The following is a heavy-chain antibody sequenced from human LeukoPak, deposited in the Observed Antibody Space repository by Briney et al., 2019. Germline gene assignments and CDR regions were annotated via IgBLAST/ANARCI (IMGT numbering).Heavy chain of an antibody. J-gene: IGHJ4*02. Sequence: PGGSLRFSCAASGFTVSSKYMSWVRQAPGKGLEWVSSIGGSGSTTYYADSVRGRFTISRDNSKNSMYLQMSSLRAEDTAIYYCAEVESSYCRIWGQGTLVTVSS. CDR3: AEVESSYCRI. CDR1: GFTVSSKY. V-gene: IGHV3-23*01. CDR2: IGGSGSTT. D-gene: IGHD3-10*01.